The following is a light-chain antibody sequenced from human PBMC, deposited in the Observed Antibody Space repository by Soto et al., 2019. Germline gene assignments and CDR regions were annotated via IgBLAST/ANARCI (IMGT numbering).Light chain of an antibody. V-gene: IGLV2-14*01. CDR3: SSSTRSTTLL. Sequence: QSALTQPASVSGSPGQSITISCTGTSSDVGGYNSVSWYQQHPGKAPKLMIYDVSNRPSGVSNRFSGSKSGNTASLTISGLHAEDEADYYCSSSTRSTTLLFGTGTKLTVL. J-gene: IGLJ1*01. CDR2: DVS. CDR1: SSDVGGYNS.